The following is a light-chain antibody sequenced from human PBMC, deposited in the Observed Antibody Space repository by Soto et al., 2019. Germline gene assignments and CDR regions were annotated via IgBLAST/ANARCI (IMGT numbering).Light chain of an antibody. CDR1: QSVSSSD. CDR3: QQFGSSVRT. CDR2: GAS. J-gene: IGKJ1*01. V-gene: IGKV3-20*01. Sequence: VLTQSPGTLSLSTGERATLSCRASQSVSSSDLVWYQQKPGQAPRLLIYGASSRATGIPDRFSGSGSGTDFTLTISRLEPEDFAVYYCQQFGSSVRTFGQGTEVEVK.